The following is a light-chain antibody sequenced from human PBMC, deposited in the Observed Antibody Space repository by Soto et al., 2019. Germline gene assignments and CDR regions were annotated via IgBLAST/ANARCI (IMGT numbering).Light chain of an antibody. CDR3: QHYNNWPPWT. V-gene: IGKV3-15*01. CDR2: GAS. Sequence: EIVLTQSPATLSVSPGERAALSCRASQSVSSNLAWYQQKPGQAPRLLIYGASTRATGIPARFSGSGSGTEFPLTISSLQSDDFVVYYCQHYNNWPPWTFGQGTKVEIK. CDR1: QSVSSN. J-gene: IGKJ1*01.